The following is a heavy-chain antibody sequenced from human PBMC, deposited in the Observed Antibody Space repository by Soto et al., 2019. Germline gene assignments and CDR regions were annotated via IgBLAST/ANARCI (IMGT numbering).Heavy chain of an antibody. Sequence: QVQLQESGPGLVRPSQTLSLTCSVSGASIYNGGYFWSWIRQSPGKGLEWIGHIHNSGSPYNNPFLKSRVIISAVTSVYQSCLALISVSDAATAIHYCVSGSTTETLDSWGQGILVTVSS. J-gene: IGHJ4*02. CDR2: IHNSGSP. CDR1: GASIYNGGYF. CDR3: VSGSTTETLDS. V-gene: IGHV4-30-4*01.